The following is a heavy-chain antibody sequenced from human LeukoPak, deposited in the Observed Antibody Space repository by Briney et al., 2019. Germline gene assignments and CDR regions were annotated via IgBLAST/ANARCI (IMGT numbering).Heavy chain of an antibody. J-gene: IGHJ4*02. V-gene: IGHV4-4*07. D-gene: IGHD2-2*01. CDR1: GGSISSYY. CDR2: IYTSGST. Sequence: SETLSLTCTVSGGSISSYYWSWIRQPAGKGLEWIGRIYTSGSTNYNPSLKSRVTISVDKSKNQFSLKLSSVTAADTAVYYCAREYCSSTSCYPSDYWGQGTLVTVSS. CDR3: AREYCSSTSCYPSDY.